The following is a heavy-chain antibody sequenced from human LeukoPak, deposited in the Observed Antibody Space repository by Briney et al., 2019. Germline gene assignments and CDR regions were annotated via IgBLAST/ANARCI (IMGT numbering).Heavy chain of an antibody. CDR2: IHYSGST. V-gene: IGHV4-59*01. CDR3: AKARLATAGPSFDN. D-gene: IGHD6-13*01. CDR1: GGSISGYY. J-gene: IGHJ4*02. Sequence: PSETLSLTCTVSGGSISGYYWSWIRQPPGQGLEWIGYIHYSGSTNYNPSLKGRVTISLDMSKNQFSLKLNSMTAADTAVYSCAKARLATAGPSFDNWGQGTLVTVSS.